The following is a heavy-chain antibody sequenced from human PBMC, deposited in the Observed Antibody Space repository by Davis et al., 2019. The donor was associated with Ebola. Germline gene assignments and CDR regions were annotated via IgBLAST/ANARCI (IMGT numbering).Heavy chain of an antibody. J-gene: IGHJ4*02. CDR2: ISPSGTDT. CDR1: GYTFTSYY. V-gene: IGHV1-46*01. Sequence: ASVKVSCKASGYTFTSYYMHWVRQAPGSGLEWMGIISPSGTDTSYAQKFQGRVTLTSDTSTTTVYMELSSLRFDDTAVYYCARDEAAATGSFFDSWGQGTLVTVSS. CDR3: ARDEAAATGSFFDS. D-gene: IGHD6-13*01.